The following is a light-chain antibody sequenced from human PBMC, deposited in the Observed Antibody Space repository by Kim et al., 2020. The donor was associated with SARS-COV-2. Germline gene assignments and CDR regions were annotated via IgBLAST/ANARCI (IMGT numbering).Light chain of an antibody. CDR2: DVT. CDR3: SSYTNKKTVV. Sequence: QSALTQPASVSGSPGQSITISCTGTSSDVGAYKYVSWYQQHPGKVPKLMIYDVTTRPSGVSSRFSGSKSGNTASLTISGLQAEDEADYYCSSYTNKKTVVFGGGTKVTVL. J-gene: IGLJ2*01. CDR1: SSDVGAYKY. V-gene: IGLV2-14*03.